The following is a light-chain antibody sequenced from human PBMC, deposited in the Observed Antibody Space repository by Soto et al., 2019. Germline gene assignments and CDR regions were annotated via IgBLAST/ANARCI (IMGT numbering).Light chain of an antibody. Sequence: EIVLTQSPATLSLSPGERATLSCRASQSVSSYLAWYQQKPGQAPRLLIYDASNRATGIPARFSGSGSGTDFTLTISSLQTEDFATYFCQQSYISPYTFGQGTKLDI. CDR3: QQSYISPYT. J-gene: IGKJ2*01. V-gene: IGKV3-11*01. CDR2: DAS. CDR1: QSVSSY.